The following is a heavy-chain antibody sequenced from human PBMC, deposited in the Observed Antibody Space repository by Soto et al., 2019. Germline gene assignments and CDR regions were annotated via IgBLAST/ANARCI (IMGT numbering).Heavy chain of an antibody. CDR3: ATKVSLTGYSSSWRRFYY. V-gene: IGHV1-24*01. CDR2: FDPEDGET. Sequence: GASVKVSCKVSGYTLTELSMHWVRQAPGKGLEWMGGFDPEDGETIYAQKFQGRVTMTEDTSTDTAYMELSSLRSEDTAVYYCATKVSLTGYSSSWRRFYYWGQGSLVTVSS. CDR1: GYTLTELS. J-gene: IGHJ4*02. D-gene: IGHD6-13*01.